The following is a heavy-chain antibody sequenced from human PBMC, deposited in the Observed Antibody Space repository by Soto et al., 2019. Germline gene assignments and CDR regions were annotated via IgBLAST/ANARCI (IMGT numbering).Heavy chain of an antibody. D-gene: IGHD5-12*01. J-gene: IGHJ4*02. CDR1: GFTVSSNY. Sequence: LRVACAASGFTVSSNYMSWVRQAPGKGLEWVSVIYSGGSTYYADSVKGRFTISRDNSKNTLYLQMNSLRAEDTAVYYCASSGRDGYNFDYWGQGTLVTVSS. CDR2: IYSGGST. CDR3: ASSGRDGYNFDY. V-gene: IGHV3-53*01.